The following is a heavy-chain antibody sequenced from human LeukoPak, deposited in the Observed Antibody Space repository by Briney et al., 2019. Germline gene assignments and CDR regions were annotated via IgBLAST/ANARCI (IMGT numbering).Heavy chain of an antibody. J-gene: IGHJ4*02. D-gene: IGHD3-10*01. CDR2: IYPADSDT. V-gene: IGHV5-51*01. CDR1: GYRFTTYW. CDR3: ARLDYYVSGSSPDY. Sequence: GESLKISCKGSGYRFTTYWIAWVRQMPGKGLEWMGIIYPADSDTRYSPSFEGQVTISADKSSSTAYLQWSSLKASDTAMYYCARLDYYVSGSSPDYWGQGTLVTVSS.